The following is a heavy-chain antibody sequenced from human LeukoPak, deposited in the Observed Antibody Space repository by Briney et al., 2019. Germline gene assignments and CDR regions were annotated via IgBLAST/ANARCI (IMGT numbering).Heavy chain of an antibody. Sequence: ASVKVSCKASGYTFTRYDINWVRQASGPGLEWMGWMNPDSGNTGFVQKFQGRVTITRNTSISTVYMELSSLRSEDTAVYYCARDKPPPYCSSTSCYTDGWTFDYWGQGTLVTVSS. CDR2: MNPDSGNT. CDR3: ARDKPPPYCSSTSCYTDGWTFDY. CDR1: GYTFTRYD. J-gene: IGHJ4*02. V-gene: IGHV1-8*03. D-gene: IGHD2-2*02.